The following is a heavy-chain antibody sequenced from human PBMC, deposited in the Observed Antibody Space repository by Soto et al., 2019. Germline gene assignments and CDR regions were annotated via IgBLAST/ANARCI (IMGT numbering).Heavy chain of an antibody. Sequence: QVQLVQSGAEVKKPGSSVKVSCKASGGTFSSYAISWVRQAPGQGLEWMGGIIPIFGTANYAQKFRGRVTITADKSTSTAYMELSSLRSEDTAVYYCARESWSGQLVGYYYYYGMDVWGQGTTVTVSS. CDR2: IIPIFGTA. J-gene: IGHJ6*02. CDR3: ARESWSGQLVGYYYYYGMDV. V-gene: IGHV1-69*06. D-gene: IGHD6-6*01. CDR1: GGTFSSYA.